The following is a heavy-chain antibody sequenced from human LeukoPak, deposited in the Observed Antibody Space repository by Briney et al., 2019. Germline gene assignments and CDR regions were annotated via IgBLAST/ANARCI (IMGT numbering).Heavy chain of an antibody. D-gene: IGHD4-11*01. CDR1: GFTFSSYA. V-gene: IGHV4-31*02. CDR2: IYYSGST. J-gene: IGHJ4*02. Sequence: LRLSCAASGFTFSSYAMSWIRQHPGKGLEWIGYIYYSGSTYYNPSLKSRVTISVDTSKNQFSLKLSSVTAADTAVYYCARVGVGTTVTFDYWGQGTLVTVSS. CDR3: ARVGVGTTVTFDY.